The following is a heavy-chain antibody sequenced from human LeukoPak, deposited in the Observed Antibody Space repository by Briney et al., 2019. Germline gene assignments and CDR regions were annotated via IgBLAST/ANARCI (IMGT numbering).Heavy chain of an antibody. CDR3: ARARYNWKVPYFDY. CDR1: GGSISSYY. D-gene: IGHD1-20*01. V-gene: IGHV4-59*01. J-gene: IGHJ4*02. CDR2: IYYSGST. Sequence: PSETLSLTCTVSGGSISSYYWSWIRQPPGKGLEWIGYIYYSGSTNYNPSLKSRFTISVDTSKNQFSLKLSSVTAADTAVYYCARARYNWKVPYFDYWGQGTLVTVSS.